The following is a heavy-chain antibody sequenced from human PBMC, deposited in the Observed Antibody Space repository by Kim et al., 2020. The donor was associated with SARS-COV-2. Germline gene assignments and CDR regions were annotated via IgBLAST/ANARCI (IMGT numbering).Heavy chain of an antibody. V-gene: IGHV1-69*13. CDR3: ARHRYCSSTSCYFSTNYYYGMDV. J-gene: IGHJ6*02. D-gene: IGHD2-2*01. CDR2: IIPIFGTA. Sequence: SVKVSCKASGGTFSSYAISWVRQAPGQGLEWMGGIIPIFGTANYAQKFQGRVTITADESTSTAYMELSSLRSEDTAVYYCARHRYCSSTSCYFSTNYYYGMDVWGQGTTVTVSS. CDR1: GGTFSSYA.